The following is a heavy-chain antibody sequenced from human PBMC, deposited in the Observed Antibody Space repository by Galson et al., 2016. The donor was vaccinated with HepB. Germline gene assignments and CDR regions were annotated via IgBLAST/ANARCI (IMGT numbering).Heavy chain of an antibody. J-gene: IGHJ4*02. CDR1: GFIFSNYW. CDR3: ASFRRGGSIAAGD. D-gene: IGHD6-13*01. V-gene: IGHV3-7*03. Sequence: SLRLSCAGSGFIFSNYWMSWVRQAPGKGLEWVANIKQDGSDKNYVDSMRSRFTISRDNANNLLYLQMNSLRAEDTAVYYCASFRRGGSIAAGDWGQGTLVTVSS. CDR2: IKQDGSDK.